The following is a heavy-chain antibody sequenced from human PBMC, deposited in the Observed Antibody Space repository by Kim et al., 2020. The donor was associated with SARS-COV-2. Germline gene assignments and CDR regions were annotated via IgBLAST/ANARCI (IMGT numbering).Heavy chain of an antibody. J-gene: IGHJ5*02. Sequence: GGSLRLSCAASGFTFSSCAIHWVRQAPGKGLEWISLISGSGATTAYADSVKGRFTISRDNSKNTLYLQMNSLRAEDTAVYFCAKGGGYHFDPWGQGTLVT. D-gene: IGHD3-22*01. V-gene: IGHV3-23*01. CDR1: GFTFSSCA. CDR2: ISGSGATT. CDR3: AKGGGYHFDP.